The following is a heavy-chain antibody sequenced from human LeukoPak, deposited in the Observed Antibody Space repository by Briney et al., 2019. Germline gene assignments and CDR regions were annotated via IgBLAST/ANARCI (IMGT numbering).Heavy chain of an antibody. J-gene: IGHJ5*02. Sequence: SQTLSLTCTVSGGSISSGGYYWSWIRQHPGKGLEWIGYIYYSGSTYYNPSLKSRVTISVDTSKNQFSLKLRSVTAADTAVYYCARDSRPSPHTSGRRHRAFDPWGQGTLVSVSS. V-gene: IGHV4-31*03. CDR2: IYYSGST. CDR3: ARDSRPSPHTSGRRHRAFDP. D-gene: IGHD6-25*01. CDR1: GGSISSGGYY.